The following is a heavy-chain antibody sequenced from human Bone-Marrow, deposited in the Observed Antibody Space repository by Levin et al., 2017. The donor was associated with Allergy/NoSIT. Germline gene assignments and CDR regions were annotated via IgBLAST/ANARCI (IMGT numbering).Heavy chain of an antibody. D-gene: IGHD2-2*01. CDR3: ARVYCSSTSCYQVHYYYGMDV. CDR1: GFTFSSYW. J-gene: IGHJ6*02. CDR2: INSDGSST. Sequence: GGSLRLSCAASGFTFSSYWMHWVRQAPGKGLVWVSRINSDGSSTSYADSVKGRFTISRDNAKNTLYLQMNSLRAEDTAVYYCARVYCSSTSCYQVHYYYGMDVWGQGTTVTVSS. V-gene: IGHV3-74*01.